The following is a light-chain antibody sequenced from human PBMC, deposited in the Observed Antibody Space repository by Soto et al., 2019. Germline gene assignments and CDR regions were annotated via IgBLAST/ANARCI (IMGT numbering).Light chain of an antibody. CDR1: SSDVGGYKY. Sequence: QSALTQPASLSGSPGQSITISCTGTSSDVGGYKYVSWYQHHPGEAPKLIIYDVSRRPSGVPYRFSGSKSGDTASLTVSGIQADDEADYYCGSYSHTNIYVFGPGTKVTVL. CDR3: GSYSHTNIYV. V-gene: IGLV2-14*03. J-gene: IGLJ1*01. CDR2: DVS.